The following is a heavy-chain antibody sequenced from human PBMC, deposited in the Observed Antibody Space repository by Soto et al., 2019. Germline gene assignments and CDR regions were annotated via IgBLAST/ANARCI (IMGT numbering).Heavy chain of an antibody. D-gene: IGHD3-9*01. Sequence: PSETLCLTCSVSGDSINSDKYYWGWIRQPPGKGLEWIGSIYYRGNTYYNPSLQTRVTISLDKSESQFSLKLNSVTAADSAVYFCARLEGLATISYYFDFWGQGALVTVSS. V-gene: IGHV4-39*01. J-gene: IGHJ4*02. CDR1: GDSINSDKYY. CDR2: IYYRGNT. CDR3: ARLEGLATISYYFDF.